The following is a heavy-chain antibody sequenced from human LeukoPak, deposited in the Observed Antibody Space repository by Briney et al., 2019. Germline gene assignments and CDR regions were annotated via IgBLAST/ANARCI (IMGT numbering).Heavy chain of an antibody. Sequence: GGSLRLSCAASGFTFTKAWMSWVRQAPGKGLEWVGRITSETDGGTTHYAEPVKGRFTILRDDSKKTLYLQMNSLKTEDTAVYYCTTNGPLRTLEWDDFWGQGTLVTVSS. CDR2: ITSETDGGTT. J-gene: IGHJ4*02. D-gene: IGHD3-3*01. CDR3: TTNGPLRTLEWDDF. V-gene: IGHV3-15*01. CDR1: GFTFTKAW.